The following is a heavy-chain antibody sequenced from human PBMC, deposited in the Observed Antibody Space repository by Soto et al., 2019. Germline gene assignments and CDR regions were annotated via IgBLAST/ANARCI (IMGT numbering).Heavy chain of an antibody. V-gene: IGHV5-51*01. J-gene: IGHJ6*03. D-gene: IGHD2-2*01. CDR3: AGQGYCSSTSCYFSEDYYYYYYMDV. Sequence: GESLKISCKGSGYSFTSYWIGWVRQMPGKGLEWMGIIYPGDSDTRYSPSFQGQVTISADKSLNTAYLQWCSLKASDTAMYYCAGQGYCSSTSCYFSEDYYYYYYMDVWGKGTTVTVSS. CDR2: IYPGDSDT. CDR1: GYSFTSYW.